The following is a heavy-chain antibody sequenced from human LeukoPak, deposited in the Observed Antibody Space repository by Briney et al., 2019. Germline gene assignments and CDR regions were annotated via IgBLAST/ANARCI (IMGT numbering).Heavy chain of an antibody. V-gene: IGHV3-7*01. CDR2: IKTDGSEK. Sequence: GGSLRLSCEGSGFTFSNYWMGWVRQAPGKGLQWVANIKTDGSEKYYVDSVKGRFTISRDNAKNSLYLQMNSLRAEDTAVYYCAKDMEWELPQGHFDYWGQGTLVTVSS. J-gene: IGHJ4*02. CDR1: GFTFSNYW. CDR3: AKDMEWELPQGHFDY. D-gene: IGHD1-26*01.